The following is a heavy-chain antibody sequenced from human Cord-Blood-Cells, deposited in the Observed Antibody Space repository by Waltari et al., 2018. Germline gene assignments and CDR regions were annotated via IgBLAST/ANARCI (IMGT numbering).Heavy chain of an antibody. V-gene: IGHV1-46*03. D-gene: IGHD2-2*01. Sequence: QVQLVQSGAEVKKPGASVKVSCKASGYTFTSYYMHWVRPAPGQGLEWMGIINPSGGSTSYAQKFQGRVTMTRDTSTSTVYMELSSLRSEDTAVYYCARGCSSTSCLYYFDYWGQGTLVTVSS. J-gene: IGHJ4*02. CDR3: ARGCSSTSCLYYFDY. CDR1: GYTFTSYY. CDR2: INPSGGST.